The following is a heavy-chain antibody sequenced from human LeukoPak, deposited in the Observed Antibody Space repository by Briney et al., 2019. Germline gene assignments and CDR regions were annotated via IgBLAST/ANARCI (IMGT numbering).Heavy chain of an antibody. D-gene: IGHD6-19*01. CDR3: ARVHTGYSSGWSFDY. CDR2: LYTGGST. V-gene: IGHV3-53*01. J-gene: IGHJ4*02. Sequence: GGSLRLSCAASGFTFSDYYMSWVRQAPGKGLEWVSVLYTGGSTYYADSVKGRFTISRDNSKNTLYVQMNSLRAEDTAVYYCARVHTGYSSGWSFDYWGQGTLVTVSS. CDR1: GFTFSDYY.